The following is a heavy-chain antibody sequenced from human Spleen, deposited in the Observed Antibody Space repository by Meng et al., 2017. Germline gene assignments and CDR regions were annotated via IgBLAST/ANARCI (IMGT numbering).Heavy chain of an antibody. J-gene: IGHJ4*02. D-gene: IGHD3-10*01. Sequence: ASVKVSCKTSGYTFTRYNMHWVRQAPGQGLEWMGIINPSGGSTSYAQKFQGRVTMTRDTSTSTVYMELSSLRSEDTAVYYCARSNTRNATYYYGSGSYFSLDYWGQGTLVTVSS. CDR1: GYTFTRYN. CDR2: INPSGGST. CDR3: ARSNTRNATYYYGSGSYFSLDY. V-gene: IGHV1-46*01.